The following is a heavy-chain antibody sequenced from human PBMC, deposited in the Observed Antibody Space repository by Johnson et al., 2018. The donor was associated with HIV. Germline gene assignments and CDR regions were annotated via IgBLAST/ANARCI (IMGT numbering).Heavy chain of an antibody. Sequence: EKLVESGGSVIRPGGSLRLSCVGTGFTFENYGMSWVRQAPGKGLQWVSGINRNGDTTTYADSVKGRFTVSRDNAKRSLYLQLSNLRAEDTAVYYCAIDVGGWGYRHASDMWGQGTMVTVSS. CDR1: GFTFENYG. J-gene: IGHJ3*02. D-gene: IGHD5-12*01. CDR3: AIDVGGWGYRHASDM. CDR2: INRNGDTT. V-gene: IGHV3-20*04.